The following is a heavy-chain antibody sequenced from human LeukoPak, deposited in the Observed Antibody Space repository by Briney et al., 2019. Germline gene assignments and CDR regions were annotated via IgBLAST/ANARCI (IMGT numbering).Heavy chain of an antibody. CDR3: AKELKIPTGTVGFDI. CDR2: ISGNGGRT. J-gene: IGHJ3*02. V-gene: IGHV3-23*01. D-gene: IGHD1-1*01. CDR1: RFTFSSSA. Sequence: PGGSLRLSCATSRFTFSSSAMSWVRQAPGKGLEWVSAISGNGGRTYYADSVQGRFTISRDNSKNTLYMQMNSLRAEDTAVYYCAKELKIPTGTVGFDIWGQGTMVTVSS.